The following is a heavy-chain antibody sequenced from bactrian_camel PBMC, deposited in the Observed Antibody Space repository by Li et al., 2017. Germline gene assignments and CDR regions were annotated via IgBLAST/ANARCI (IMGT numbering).Heavy chain of an antibody. CDR1: GFRFDDGRGD. V-gene: IGHV3S55*01. CDR3: AASMTTYGGYGPLSTYEYNY. CDR2: IKLDGST. J-gene: IGHJ4*01. D-gene: IGHD4*01. Sequence: HVQLVESGGGSVQTGGSLRLSCTASGFRFDDGRGDTEMGWYRLAPGHLCELVSTIKLDGSTYYRDSVKGRFAISQDKVKNTLYLIINNPSPEDTAIYYCAASMTTYGGYGPLSTYEYNYWSQGTQVTVS.